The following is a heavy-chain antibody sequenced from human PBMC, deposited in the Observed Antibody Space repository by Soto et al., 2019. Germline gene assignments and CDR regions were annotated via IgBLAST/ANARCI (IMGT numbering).Heavy chain of an antibody. CDR1: GYTLTSYY. J-gene: IGHJ6*02. V-gene: IGHV1-46*01. Sequence: ASVKVSCKASGYTLTSYYLHWVRQAPGPGPEWMGIINPSGGITNDAQKFQDRVTMTSDTSTSTVYMELSSLRSEDTAVYYCARGISTTRYYYYYGMDVWGQGTTVTVSS. CDR2: INPSGGIT. D-gene: IGHD2-2*01. CDR3: ARGISTTRYYYYYGMDV.